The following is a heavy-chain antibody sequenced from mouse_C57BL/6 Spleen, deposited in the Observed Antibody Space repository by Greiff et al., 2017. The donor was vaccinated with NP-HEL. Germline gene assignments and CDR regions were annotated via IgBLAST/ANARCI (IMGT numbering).Heavy chain of an antibody. J-gene: IGHJ3*01. D-gene: IGHD2-3*01. CDR3: ASVDDGYYDYGPFAY. Sequence: EVQLQQSVAELVRPGASVKLSCTASGFNIKNTYMHWVKQRPEQGLEWIGRIDPANGNTKYAPKFQGKATITADTSSNTAYLQLSSLTSEDTALYYCASVDDGYYDYGPFAYWGQGTLVTVSA. CDR2: IDPANGNT. CDR1: GFNIKNTY. V-gene: IGHV14-3*01.